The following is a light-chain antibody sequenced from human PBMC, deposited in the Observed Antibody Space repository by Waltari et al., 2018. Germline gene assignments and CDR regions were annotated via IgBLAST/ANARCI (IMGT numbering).Light chain of an antibody. CDR2: EVS. CDR1: SADVGGYNY. Sequence: QSALTQPPSASGSPGQSVTISCTGTSADVGGYNYVSWYQQHPGKAPKLLIYEVSKRPSGVTDRFSGSKSGNTASLTVSGLQAEDEADYYCSSFAGGKYVFGTGTRIAV. J-gene: IGLJ1*01. V-gene: IGLV2-8*01. CDR3: SSFAGGKYV.